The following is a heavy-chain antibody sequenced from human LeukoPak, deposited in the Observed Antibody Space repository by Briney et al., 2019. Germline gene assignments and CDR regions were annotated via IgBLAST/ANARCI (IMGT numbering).Heavy chain of an antibody. Sequence: SETLSLTCTVSGGSISSGGYYWSWIRQHPGKGLEWIGYIYYSGSTYYNPSLKSRVTISVDTSKNQFSLKLSSVTAADTAVYYCARQSLAPMAYFDYWGQGTLVTVSS. D-gene: IGHD3-10*01. CDR1: GGSISSGGYY. CDR3: ARQSLAPMAYFDY. CDR2: IYYSGST. J-gene: IGHJ4*02. V-gene: IGHV4-31*03.